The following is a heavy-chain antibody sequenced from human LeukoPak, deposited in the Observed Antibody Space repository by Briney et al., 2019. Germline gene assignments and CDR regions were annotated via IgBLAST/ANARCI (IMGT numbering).Heavy chain of an antibody. CDR1: GYTFTSYG. J-gene: IGHJ4*02. CDR2: ISAYNGNT. D-gene: IGHD6-6*01. V-gene: IGHV1-18*01. CDR3: ARRSSSSRREGFDY. Sequence: GASVKVSCKASGYTFTSYGICWVRQAPGQGLEGMGWISAYNGNTNYAQKLQGRVTMTTDTSTSTAYMELRSLRSDDTAVYYCARRSSSSRREGFDYWGQGTLVTVSS.